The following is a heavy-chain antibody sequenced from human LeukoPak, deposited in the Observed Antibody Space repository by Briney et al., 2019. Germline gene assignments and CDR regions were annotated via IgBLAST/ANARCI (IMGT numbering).Heavy chain of an antibody. CDR2: IYYSGST. V-gene: IGHV4-59*12. CDR1: GGSISSYY. Sequence: KPSETLSLTCTVSGGSISSYYWSWIRQPPGKGLEWIGYIYYSGSTNYNPSLKSRVTISVDTSKNQFSLKLSSVTAADTAVYYCARGTSGRIQRYKYYYYYMDVWGKGTTVTVSS. J-gene: IGHJ6*03. D-gene: IGHD5-18*01. CDR3: ARGTSGRIQRYKYYYYYMDV.